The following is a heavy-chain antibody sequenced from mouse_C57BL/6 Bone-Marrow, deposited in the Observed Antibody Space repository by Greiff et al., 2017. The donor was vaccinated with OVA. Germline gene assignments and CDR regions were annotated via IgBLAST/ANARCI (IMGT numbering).Heavy chain of an antibody. V-gene: IGHV1-61*01. CDR1: GYTFTSYW. CDR3: ARNYGSFYAMDY. CDR2: IYPSDSET. J-gene: IGHJ4*01. D-gene: IGHD1-1*01. Sequence: VQLQQPGAELVRPGSSVKLSCKASGYTFTSYWMDWVKQRPGQGLEWIGNIYPSDSETHYNQKFKDKATLTVDKSSSTAYMQLSSLTSEDSAVYYCARNYGSFYAMDYWGQGTSVTVSS.